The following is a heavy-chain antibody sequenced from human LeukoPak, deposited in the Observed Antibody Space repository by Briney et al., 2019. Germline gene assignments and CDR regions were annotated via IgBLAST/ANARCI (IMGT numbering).Heavy chain of an antibody. CDR1: GGSISSYY. Sequence: SETLSLTCTVSGGSISSYYWSWIRQPPGKGLEWIGYIYYSGSTNYNPSLKSRVTISVDTSKNQFSLKLSSVTAADTAVYYCARATLCSSTSCYYDAFDIWGQGTMVTVSS. J-gene: IGHJ3*02. V-gene: IGHV4-59*12. CDR2: IYYSGST. D-gene: IGHD2-2*01. CDR3: ARATLCSSTSCYYDAFDI.